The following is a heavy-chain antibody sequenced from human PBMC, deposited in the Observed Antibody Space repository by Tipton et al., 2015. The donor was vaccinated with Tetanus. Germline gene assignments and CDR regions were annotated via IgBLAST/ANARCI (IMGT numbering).Heavy chain of an antibody. D-gene: IGHD2-21*02. CDR1: GGSISSGTFY. Sequence: LRLSCTVSGGSISSGTFYWDWLRQPPGKGLDWIRYISYTGTTHYNPSLKSRVTISLDRSKNQFSLKLTSVTAADTAVYYCATVGLVTASVKYWGQGTLVTVSS. CDR2: ISYTGTT. J-gene: IGHJ4*01. V-gene: IGHV4-31*02. CDR3: ATVGLVTASVKY.